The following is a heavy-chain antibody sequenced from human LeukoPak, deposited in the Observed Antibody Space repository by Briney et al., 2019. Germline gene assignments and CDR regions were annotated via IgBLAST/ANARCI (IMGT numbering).Heavy chain of an antibody. CDR1: GFTFSNYC. J-gene: IGHJ4*02. V-gene: IGHV3-23*01. CDR3: ATDPVQHLLYY. Sequence: GGSLRLSCAASGFTFSNYCIAWVRQAPGKGLEWVSSISGSGDRTYNADSVKGRFTISRDNSKNTLYLQMNSLRAEDTAVFYCATDPVQHLLYYWGQGTLVTVSS. CDR2: ISGSGDRT. D-gene: IGHD3-16*01.